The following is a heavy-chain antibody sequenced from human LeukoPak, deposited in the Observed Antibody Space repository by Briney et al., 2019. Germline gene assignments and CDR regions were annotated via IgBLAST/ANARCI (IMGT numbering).Heavy chain of an antibody. CDR1: GGSISSSSYY. CDR3: ARVPNYYDSSGYYTPFPYYYYYYGMDV. CDR2: IYYSGST. J-gene: IGHJ6*02. Sequence: PSETLSLTCTVSGGSISSSSYYWGWIRQPPGKGLEWIGSIYYSGSTYYNPSLKSRVTISVDTSKNQFSLKLSSVTAADTAVYYCARVPNYYDSSGYYTPFPYYYYYYGMDVWDQGTTVTVSS. V-gene: IGHV4-39*01. D-gene: IGHD3-22*01.